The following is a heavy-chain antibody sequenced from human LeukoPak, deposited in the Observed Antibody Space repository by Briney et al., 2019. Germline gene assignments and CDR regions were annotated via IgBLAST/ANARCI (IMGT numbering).Heavy chain of an antibody. Sequence: GESLKISCKGSGYSFTSYWIGWVRQPPGKGLEWMGIIYPDDSDTRYSPSFQGQVTISADKSISTAYLQWSSPKASDTAMYYCARRGDHYDRSIHFDYWGQGTLVTVSS. CDR2: IYPDDSDT. CDR1: GYSFTSYW. J-gene: IGHJ4*02. D-gene: IGHD3-22*01. V-gene: IGHV5-51*01. CDR3: ARRGDHYDRSIHFDY.